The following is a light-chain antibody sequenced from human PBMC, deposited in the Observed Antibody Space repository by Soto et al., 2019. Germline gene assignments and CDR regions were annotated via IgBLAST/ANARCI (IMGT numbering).Light chain of an antibody. Sequence: EIVLTQSPGTLSLSPGERATLSCRASQTDSSNYLAWYQQKPGQAPRLVIYGASSRATGIPDRFSGSGSGTDFTLTISRLEPEDFAVYYCQQYDDSPPWTFGQGTRVEIK. CDR1: QTDSSNY. CDR2: GAS. V-gene: IGKV3-20*01. J-gene: IGKJ1*01. CDR3: QQYDDSPPWT.